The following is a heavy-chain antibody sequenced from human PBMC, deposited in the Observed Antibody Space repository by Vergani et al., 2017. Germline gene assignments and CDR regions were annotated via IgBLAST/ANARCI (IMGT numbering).Heavy chain of an antibody. CDR1: GFTSSYYG. V-gene: IGHV3-30*03. D-gene: IGHD1-1*01. CDR2: ISYDGTQK. Sequence: QVPLAESGGGVVQPGGSLRLSCVVSGFTSSYYGMHRVRQAPGKGLEWVAVISYDGTQKYYADSVKGRFTISRDNSKSTLYLQMNSLRTEDTAVYYCATKSCGTPGCQIEYFREWGQGTLVTVSS. J-gene: IGHJ1*01. CDR3: ATKSCGTPGCQIEYFRE.